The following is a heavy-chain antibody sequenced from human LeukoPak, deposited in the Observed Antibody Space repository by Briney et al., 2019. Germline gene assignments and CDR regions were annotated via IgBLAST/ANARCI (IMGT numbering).Heavy chain of an antibody. CDR2: ISYDGSNK. V-gene: IGHV3-30*18. CDR3: AKDGSITAAGGFDP. J-gene: IGHJ5*02. Sequence: PGGSLRLSCAASGFXFSSYGIHWVRQAPGKGLEWVAVISYDGSNKYYADSVKGRFTISRDKSKNTLDLQMNSLRAEDTAVYYCAKDGSITAAGGFDPWGQGTLVTVSS. D-gene: IGHD6-13*01. CDR1: GFXFSSYG.